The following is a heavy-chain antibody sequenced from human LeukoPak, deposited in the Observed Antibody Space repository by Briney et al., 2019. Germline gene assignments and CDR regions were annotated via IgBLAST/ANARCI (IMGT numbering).Heavy chain of an antibody. CDR2: MNPNSGNT. D-gene: IGHD2-15*01. J-gene: IGHJ4*02. CDR3: ARTDCSGGSCYPIDY. CDR1: GYTFTSCD. V-gene: IGHV1-8*01. Sequence: ASGKVSFYSAGYTFTSCDINWVRQATAQGLELMGWMNPNSGNTGYAQKFQGRVTMTSNTYISTAYMELSSLRSEDTAVYYCARTDCSGGSCYPIDYWGQGTLVTVSS.